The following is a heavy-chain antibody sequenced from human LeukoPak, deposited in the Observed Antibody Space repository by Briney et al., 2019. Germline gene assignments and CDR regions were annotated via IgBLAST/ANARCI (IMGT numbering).Heavy chain of an antibody. CDR1: GGSISSGSYY. D-gene: IGHD3-22*01. V-gene: IGHV4-61*02. J-gene: IGHJ4*02. CDR3: ASLDYYDSSGRFDY. CDR2: IYTSGST. Sequence: PSETLSLTCTVSGGSISSGSYYWSWIRQPAGKGLEWIGRIYTSGSTNYNPSLKSRVTISVDTSKNQFSLKLSSVTAADTAVYYCASLDYYDSSGRFDYWGQGTLVTVSS.